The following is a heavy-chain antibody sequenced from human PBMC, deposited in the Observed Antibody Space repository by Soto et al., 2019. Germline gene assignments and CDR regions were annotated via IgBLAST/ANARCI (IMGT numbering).Heavy chain of an antibody. CDR3: ARAQSGGNLYYYYGMDV. CDR2: INPNSGGT. V-gene: IGHV1-2*04. J-gene: IGHJ6*02. D-gene: IGHD2-15*01. CDR1: GYTFTGYY. Sequence: GASVKVSCRASGYTFTGYYMHWVRQAPGQGLEWMGWINPNSGGTNYAQKFQGWVTMTRDTSISTAYMALSRLRSDDTAVYYCARAQSGGNLYYYYGMDVWGQGTTVTVSS.